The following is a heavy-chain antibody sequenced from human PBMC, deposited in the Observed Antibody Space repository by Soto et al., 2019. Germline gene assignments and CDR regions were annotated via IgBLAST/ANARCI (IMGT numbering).Heavy chain of an antibody. CDR2: MFPWTSDT. Sequence: PGESLKISCEASGYMFPIYHISWVRQMTGEGLEWMGLMFPWTSDTRYSPSFQGHVSISVDRSTGTGYLQWNSLKASDTATYYCVTTRDGTTFFPHWGQGTPVTVSS. V-gene: IGHV5-51*01. CDR1: GYMFPIYH. D-gene: IGHD1-7*01. CDR3: VTTRDGTTFFPH. J-gene: IGHJ4*02.